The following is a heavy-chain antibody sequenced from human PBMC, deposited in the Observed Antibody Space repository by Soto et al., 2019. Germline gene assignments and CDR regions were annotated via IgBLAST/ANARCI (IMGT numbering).Heavy chain of an antibody. D-gene: IGHD2-2*02. CDR2: ISAYNGNT. CDR1: GYTFTSYG. CDR3: ARVFGGCSSTSCYTRLDY. J-gene: IGHJ4*02. V-gene: IGHV1-18*01. Sequence: GASVKVSCKASGYTFTSYGINWVRQAPGQGLEWMGWISAYNGNTNYAQKLQGRVTMTTDTSTSTAYMELRSLRSDDTAVYYCARVFGGCSSTSCYTRLDYWGQGTLVTVSS.